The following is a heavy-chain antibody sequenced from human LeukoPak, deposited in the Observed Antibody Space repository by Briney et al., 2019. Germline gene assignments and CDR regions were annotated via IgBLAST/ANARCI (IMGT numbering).Heavy chain of an antibody. D-gene: IGHD3-22*01. J-gene: IGHJ4*02. CDR3: AKGYYYDSSGYPY. Sequence: GGSLRLSCAASGFTFSSYGMHWVRQAPGKGLEWVAVISYDGSNKYYADSVKGRFTISRDNSKNTLYLQMNSLRAEDTAVYYCAKGYYYDSSGYPYWGQGTLVTVSS. V-gene: IGHV3-30*18. CDR1: GFTFSSYG. CDR2: ISYDGSNK.